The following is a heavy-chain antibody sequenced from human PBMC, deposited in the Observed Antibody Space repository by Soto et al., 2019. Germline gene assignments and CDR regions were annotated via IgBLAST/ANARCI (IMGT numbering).Heavy chain of an antibody. D-gene: IGHD3-9*01. J-gene: IGHJ4*02. V-gene: IGHV3-23*01. Sequence: GGSLRLSCAASGFTFSRYAMSWVRLAPGKGLEWVSCITGSGTSTYYADSVKGRFTISRDNAKNTLYLHLNSLRAEDTAVYYCAKSWTYYDILTPSDYWGQGTLVTVSS. CDR1: GFTFSRYA. CDR3: AKSWTYYDILTPSDY. CDR2: ITGSGTST.